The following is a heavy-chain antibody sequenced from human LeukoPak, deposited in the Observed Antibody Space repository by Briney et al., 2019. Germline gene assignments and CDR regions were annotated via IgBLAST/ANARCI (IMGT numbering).Heavy chain of an antibody. Sequence: ASVKVSRKASGYTFTGYYMHWVRQAPGQGLEWMGWINPNSGGTNYAQKFQGRVTMTRDTSISTAYMELSRLRSDDTAVYYCARDWAIDYYDSSGYYPDAFDIWGQGTMVTVSS. CDR3: ARDWAIDYYDSSGYYPDAFDI. D-gene: IGHD3-22*01. CDR1: GYTFTGYY. V-gene: IGHV1-2*02. CDR2: INPNSGGT. J-gene: IGHJ3*02.